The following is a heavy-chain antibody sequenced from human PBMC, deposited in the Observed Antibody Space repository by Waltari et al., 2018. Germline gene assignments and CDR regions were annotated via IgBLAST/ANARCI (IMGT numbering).Heavy chain of an antibody. Sequence: QLQLQESGPGLVKPSETLSLTCTVSGGSISSSSYYWGWIRQPPGKGLEWIGSICYSGSTSYNPYLKSRVTISVDTSKNQFSLKLSSVTAADTAVYYCARYHSYYAHWGQGTLVTVSS. CDR2: ICYSGST. CDR1: GGSISSSSYY. J-gene: IGHJ4*02. D-gene: IGHD1-26*01. CDR3: ARYHSYYAH. V-gene: IGHV4-39*07.